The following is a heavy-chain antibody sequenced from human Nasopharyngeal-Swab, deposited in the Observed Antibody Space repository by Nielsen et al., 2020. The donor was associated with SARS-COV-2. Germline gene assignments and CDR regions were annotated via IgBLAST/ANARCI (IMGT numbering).Heavy chain of an antibody. Sequence: WVRQAPGQGLEWMGGFDPEDGETIYAQKFQGRVTMTEDTSTDTAYMELSSLRSEDTAVYYCATGPVVAATELFDPWGQGTPVTVSS. CDR2: FDPEDGET. V-gene: IGHV1-24*01. J-gene: IGHJ5*02. CDR3: ATGPVVAATELFDP. D-gene: IGHD2-15*01.